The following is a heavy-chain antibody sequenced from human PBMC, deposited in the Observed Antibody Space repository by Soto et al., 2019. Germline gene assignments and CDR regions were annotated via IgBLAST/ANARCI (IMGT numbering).Heavy chain of an antibody. CDR3: ATRAAYSSSWYFDY. J-gene: IGHJ4*02. D-gene: IGHD6-13*01. CDR2: IIPIFGTA. Sequence: SVKVSCKASGGTFSSYAISWVRQAPGQGLEWMGGIIPIFGTANYAQKFQGRVTITADESTSTAYMELSSLRSEDTAVYYCATRAAYSSSWYFDYWGQGTLVTVSS. V-gene: IGHV1-69*13. CDR1: GGTFSSYA.